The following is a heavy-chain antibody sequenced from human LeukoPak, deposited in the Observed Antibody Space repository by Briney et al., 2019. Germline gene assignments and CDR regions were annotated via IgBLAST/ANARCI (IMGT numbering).Heavy chain of an antibody. V-gene: IGHV6-1*01. CDR3: ARGVYSSSWQPFDY. J-gene: IGHJ4*02. CDR1: GDSVSSNSAA. Sequence: SQTPSLTCVISGDSVSSNSAAWNWIRQSPSRGLEWLGRTYYRSKWYNDYAVSVKSRITINPDTSKNQFSLQLNSVTPEDTAVYYCARGVYSSSWQPFDYWGQGTLVTVSS. CDR2: TYYRSKWYN. D-gene: IGHD6-13*01.